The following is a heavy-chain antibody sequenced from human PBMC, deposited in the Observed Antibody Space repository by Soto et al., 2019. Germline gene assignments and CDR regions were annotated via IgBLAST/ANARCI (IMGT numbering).Heavy chain of an antibody. CDR3: ARVASGGTYYFDY. CDR2: MNPHSGNT. V-gene: IGHV1-8*01. CDR1: GYTFTSYD. J-gene: IGHJ4*02. D-gene: IGHD2-15*01. Sequence: ASVKVSCKASGYTFTSYDINWVRQATGQGLEWMGWMNPHSGNTGFAQKFQGRLTMTRDTSKSTAYMEVSSLRSGDTAIFYCARVASGGTYYFDYWGQGTLVTVSS.